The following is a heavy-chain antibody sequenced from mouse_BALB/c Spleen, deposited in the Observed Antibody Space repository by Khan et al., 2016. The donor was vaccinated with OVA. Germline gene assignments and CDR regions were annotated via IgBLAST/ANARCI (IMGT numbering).Heavy chain of an antibody. CDR2: IYFSGSI. CDR1: GYSITSGYS. J-gene: IGHJ4*01. CDR3: ARDGNYMDY. D-gene: IGHD2-1*01. V-gene: IGHV3-1*02. Sequence: EVQLQESGPDLVKPSQSLSLTSTVTGYSITSGYSWHWIRQFPGNKLEWMAYIYFSGSINYSPSLKSRISVTRDTSKNQFFLQLNSVTTEDTATYYCARDGNYMDYWGQGTSVTVSS.